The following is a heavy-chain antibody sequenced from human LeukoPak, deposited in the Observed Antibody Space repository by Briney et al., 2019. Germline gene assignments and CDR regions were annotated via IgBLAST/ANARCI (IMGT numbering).Heavy chain of an antibody. CDR1: GFTFSSCE. J-gene: IGHJ6*03. V-gene: IGHV3-48*03. D-gene: IGHD1-26*01. CDR3: ARDPYSGRYGDYYYYYMDV. CDR2: ISRSARTI. Sequence: GGFLRLSCAASGFTFSSCEMTWVRQAPGKGLEWVSYISRSARTIDYADSVKGRFTISRDNAQNSLYLQINSLRAEDTAVYYCARDPYSGRYGDYYYYYMDVWGKGTTVTISS.